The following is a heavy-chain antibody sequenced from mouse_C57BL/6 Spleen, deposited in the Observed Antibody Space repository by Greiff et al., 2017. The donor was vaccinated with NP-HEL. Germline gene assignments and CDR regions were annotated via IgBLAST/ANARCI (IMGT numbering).Heavy chain of an antibody. D-gene: IGHD2-4*01. CDR1: GYTFTDYY. V-gene: IGHV1-26*01. CDR3: ARWVGYYDDY. CDR2: INPNNGGT. Sequence: EVQLQQSGPELVKPGASVKISCKASGYTFTDYYMNWVKQSHGKSLEWIGDINPNNGGTSYNQKFKGKATLTVDKSSSTAYMELRSLTSEDSAVYYCARWVGYYDDYWGQGTTLTVSS. J-gene: IGHJ2*01.